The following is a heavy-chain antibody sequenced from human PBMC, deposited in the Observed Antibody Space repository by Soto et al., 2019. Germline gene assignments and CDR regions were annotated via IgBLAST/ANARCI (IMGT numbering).Heavy chain of an antibody. V-gene: IGHV1-3*01. CDR2: INAGNGNT. Sequence: ASVKVSCKASGYTFTSYAMHWVRQAPGQRLEWMGWINAGNGNTKYSQKFQGRVIITRDTSASTAYMELSSLRSEDTAVYYCARALGIAVAGTEWFDPWGQGTLVTVSS. CDR3: ARALGIAVAGTEWFDP. D-gene: IGHD6-19*01. J-gene: IGHJ5*02. CDR1: GYTFTSYA.